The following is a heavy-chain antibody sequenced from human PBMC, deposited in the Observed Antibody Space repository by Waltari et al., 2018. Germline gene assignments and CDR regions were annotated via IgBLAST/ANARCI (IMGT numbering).Heavy chain of an antibody. CDR1: GASLSGYY. CDR2: ISHTGRT. CDR3: TRGGNYDFWSHRPFVDP. V-gene: IGHV4-34*01. J-gene: IGHJ5*02. D-gene: IGHD3-3*01. Sequence: QVQLQQWGAGLLKPSETLSLTCAVYGASLSGYYWGWVRQPPGKGLEWIVQISHTGRTNYPPSLKSRVIISVHTSQNQFCLQLSSVTAADTALYFCTRGGNYDFWSHRPFVDPWGQGTLVTVSS.